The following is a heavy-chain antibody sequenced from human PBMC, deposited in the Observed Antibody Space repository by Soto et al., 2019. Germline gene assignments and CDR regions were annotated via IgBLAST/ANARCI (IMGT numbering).Heavy chain of an antibody. Sequence: PSETLSLTCTVSGGSITSSYWSWIRRPPGKGLEWIAYIYDTGISGYTPSTSYNPSLKSRVTMSVNTSKSQFSLKLNSVTAADTAVYYCTRDLDIGHRGYGQSNVWGQGKTVTVSS. V-gene: IGHV4-59*01. J-gene: IGHJ6*02. CDR2: IYDTGISGYTPST. CDR1: GGSITSSY. CDR3: TRDLDIGHRGYGQSNV. D-gene: IGHD5-12*01.